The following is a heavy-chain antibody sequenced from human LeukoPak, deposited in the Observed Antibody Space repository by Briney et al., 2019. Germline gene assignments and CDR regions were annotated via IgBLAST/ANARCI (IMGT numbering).Heavy chain of an antibody. CDR2: IKQDGSEK. J-gene: IGHJ4*02. D-gene: IGHD6-13*01. CDR1: GFXFSSYW. V-gene: IGHV3-7*04. Sequence: GGSLRLSCVASGFXFSSYWISWVRQAPGKGLEWVANIKQDGSEKYYGDSVKGRFTISRDNAKNSLYLQMKSLRVEDTAVYYCARDGQQLGFWGQGTLVIVSS. CDR3: ARDGQQLGF.